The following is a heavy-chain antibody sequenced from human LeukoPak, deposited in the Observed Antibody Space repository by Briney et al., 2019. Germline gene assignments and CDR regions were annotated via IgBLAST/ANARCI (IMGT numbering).Heavy chain of an antibody. D-gene: IGHD5-12*01. CDR2: IIPIFGTA. CDR1: GGTFSSYA. Sequence: SVKVSCKASGGTFSSYAISWVRQAPGQGLEWMGGIIPIFGTANYAQKFQGRVTITADESTGTAYMELSSLRSEDTAVYYCARDPPGYSGYDLYAFDIWGQGTMVTVSS. V-gene: IGHV1-69*13. CDR3: ARDPPGYSGYDLYAFDI. J-gene: IGHJ3*02.